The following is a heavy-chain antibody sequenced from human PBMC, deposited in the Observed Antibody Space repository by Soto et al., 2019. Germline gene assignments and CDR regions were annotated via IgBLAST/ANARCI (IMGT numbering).Heavy chain of an antibody. V-gene: IGHV3-33*01. CDR3: AVGITKTLGNWFDP. D-gene: IGHD1-20*01. CDR1: GFTFSSYG. CDR2: IWYDGSNK. J-gene: IGHJ5*02. Sequence: PGGSLRLSCAASGFTFSSYGMHWVRQAPGKGLEWVAVIWYDGSNKYYADSVKGRFTISRDNSKNTLYLQMNSLRAEDTAVYYCAVGITKTLGNWFDPWGQGTLVTVSS.